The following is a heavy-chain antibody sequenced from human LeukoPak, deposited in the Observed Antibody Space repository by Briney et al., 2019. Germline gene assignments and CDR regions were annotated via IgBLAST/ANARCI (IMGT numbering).Heavy chain of an antibody. CDR1: GGPISSGDYY. CDR2: IYYTGSI. V-gene: IGHV4-30-4*01. CDR3: ARGPNYVWGSYRYFDY. D-gene: IGHD3-16*02. Sequence: SETLSLTCIVSGGPISSGDYYWSWIRQSSGKGLEWIGYIYYTGSISYNPSLKSRLTISVDTSKNQFSLKLSSVTAADTAVYYCARGPNYVWGSYRYFDYWGQGTLVTVSS. J-gene: IGHJ4*02.